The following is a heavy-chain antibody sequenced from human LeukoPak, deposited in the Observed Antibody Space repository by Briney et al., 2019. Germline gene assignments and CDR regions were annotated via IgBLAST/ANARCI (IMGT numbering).Heavy chain of an antibody. D-gene: IGHD3-10*01. CDR1: GGSIGSYY. CDR2: IYYSGST. J-gene: IGHJ4*02. V-gene: IGHV4-59*12. Sequence: SETLSLTCTVSGGSIGSYYWSWIRQPPGKGLEWIGYIYYSGSTNYNPSLKSRVTISVDTSKNQFSLKLSSVTAADTAVYYCARDRRPGYYFDYWGQGTLVTVSS. CDR3: ARDRRPGYYFDY.